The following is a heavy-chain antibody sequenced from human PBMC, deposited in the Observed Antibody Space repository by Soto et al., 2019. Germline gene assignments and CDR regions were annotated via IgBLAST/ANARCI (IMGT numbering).Heavy chain of an antibody. D-gene: IGHD6-6*01. Sequence: QLQLQESGPGLVKPSETLSLTCAVSGGSVSSGGNYWGWIRQSPGKGLEWIGSVHDTGTTHYNPPLTIRVTISVDTPKNQFSLNVNSVTAADTAVYYCARGLSSPSAAGVWGQGTLVTVSS. J-gene: IGHJ4*02. CDR3: ARGLSSPSAAGV. V-gene: IGHV4-39*01. CDR2: VHDTGTT. CDR1: GGSVSSGGNY.